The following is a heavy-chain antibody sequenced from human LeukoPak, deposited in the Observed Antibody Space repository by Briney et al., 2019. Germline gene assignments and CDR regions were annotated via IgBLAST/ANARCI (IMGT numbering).Heavy chain of an antibody. CDR3: TRHLTMVRGGIINYCGMVV. V-gene: IGHV5-51*01. J-gene: IGHJ6*04. CDR1: GYIFNSEW. D-gene: IGHD3-10*01. CDR2: IYPGDSDT. Sequence: VESPKSYCRVAGYIFNSEWIGWVRQIPGKGLEWMGIIYPGDSDTRYSQSFQGQVTISAETPLSTAYLLRSSLKASDTAMYFCTRHLTMVRGGIINYCGMVVWGKGTTVTVSS.